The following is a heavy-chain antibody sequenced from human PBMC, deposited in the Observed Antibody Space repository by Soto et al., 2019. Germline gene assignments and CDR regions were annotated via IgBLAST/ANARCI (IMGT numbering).Heavy chain of an antibody. D-gene: IGHD6-19*01. Sequence: LRLSCAASGFTFSSYAMSCVRQAPGKGLEWVSAISGSGGSTYYAYSVKGRFTISRDNSKNTLYLQMNSLRAEDTAVYYCAKSPQTSYSSGWYDYFDYWGQGTLVTVSS. CDR2: ISGSGGST. CDR3: AKSPQTSYSSGWYDYFDY. J-gene: IGHJ4*02. CDR1: GFTFSSYA. V-gene: IGHV3-23*01.